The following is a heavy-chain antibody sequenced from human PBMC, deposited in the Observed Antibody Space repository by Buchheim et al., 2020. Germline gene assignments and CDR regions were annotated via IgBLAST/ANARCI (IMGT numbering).Heavy chain of an antibody. V-gene: IGHV3-23*04. CDR1: GFIFSTYD. D-gene: IGHD3-10*01. J-gene: IGHJ5*02. Sequence: VQLVESGGGVVQPGRSLRLSCAASGFIFSTYDMSWVRQAPGKGLEWVSAISPGGVSTYYSDSVRGRFTISRDNSKNTLYLQMDSLRVEDTAIYYCAKRERRGFGEHNSWGQGTL. CDR3: AKRERRGFGEHNS. CDR2: ISPGGVST.